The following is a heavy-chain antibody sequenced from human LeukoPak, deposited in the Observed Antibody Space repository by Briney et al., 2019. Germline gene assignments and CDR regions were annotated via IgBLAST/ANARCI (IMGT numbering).Heavy chain of an antibody. Sequence: GGSLRLSCAASGFTFSSYAMHWVRQAPGKGLEWVAVISYDGSNKYYADSVKGRFTISRDNSKNTLYLQMNSLRAEDTAVYYCARGTRMAVAGETSWGQGTLVTVSS. CDR3: ARGTRMAVAGETS. CDR2: ISYDGSNK. V-gene: IGHV3-30*01. J-gene: IGHJ4*02. D-gene: IGHD6-19*01. CDR1: GFTFSSYA.